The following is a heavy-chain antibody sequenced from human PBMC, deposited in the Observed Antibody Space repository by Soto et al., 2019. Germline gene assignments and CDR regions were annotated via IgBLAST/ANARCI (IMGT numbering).Heavy chain of an antibody. D-gene: IGHD5-12*01. Sequence: GASVKVSCKTSGFLFSSSAVHWVRQSRGQHLEWIGWIVVGSGDTNYAHSFQDRVTITRDMSTNTAYMKLSSLRSEDTDIYYCAPKRLSGFSLWGQGTMVTVSS. CDR1: GFLFSSSA. CDR3: APKRLSGFSL. V-gene: IGHV1-58*01. CDR2: IVVGSGDT. J-gene: IGHJ3*01.